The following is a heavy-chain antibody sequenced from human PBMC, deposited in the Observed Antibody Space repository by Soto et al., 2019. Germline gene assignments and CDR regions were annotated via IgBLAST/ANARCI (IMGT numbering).Heavy chain of an antibody. J-gene: IGHJ4*02. CDR3: AREGPTLLGLYSSSWYNNQNFDY. V-gene: IGHV1-3*01. CDR2: INAGNGNT. D-gene: IGHD6-13*01. Sequence: GASVTVSCKASGYTFTSYAMHWVRQAPGQRLEWMGWINAGNGNTKYSQKFQGRVTITRDTPASTAYMELSSLRSEDTAVYYCAREGPTLLGLYSSSWYNNQNFDYWGQGTLVTVSS. CDR1: GYTFTSYA.